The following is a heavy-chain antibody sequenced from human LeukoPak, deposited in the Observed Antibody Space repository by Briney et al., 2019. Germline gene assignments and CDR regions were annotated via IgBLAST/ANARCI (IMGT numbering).Heavy chain of an antibody. CDR1: GFTFSIYE. J-gene: IGHJ6*04. CDR3: AELGITMIGGV. D-gene: IGHD3-10*02. V-gene: IGHV3-48*03. CDR2: ISISGITI. Sequence: GGALRLSCAASGFTFSIYEMKWVRQAPGKGLEWGSYISISGITIYYTHTVRGRFTISRENAKHSLYLQMNSLRAEDRAVYYCAELGITMIGGVWGKGTTVTISS.